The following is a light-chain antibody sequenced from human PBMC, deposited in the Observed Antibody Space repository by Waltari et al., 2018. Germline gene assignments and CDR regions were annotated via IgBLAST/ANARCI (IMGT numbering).Light chain of an antibody. V-gene: IGKV3-11*01. CDR3: QQRDSWPLT. J-gene: IGKJ4*01. CDR1: QNVSSQ. Sequence: ELVLTQSPATLSVSPGERAALSCKASQNVSSQLGWYPQRPGQAPRLLIDDVSNRASGVPARFSGSGSGTDFTLTISSLEPEDVAVYYCQQRDSWPLTFGGGTKVEIK. CDR2: DVS.